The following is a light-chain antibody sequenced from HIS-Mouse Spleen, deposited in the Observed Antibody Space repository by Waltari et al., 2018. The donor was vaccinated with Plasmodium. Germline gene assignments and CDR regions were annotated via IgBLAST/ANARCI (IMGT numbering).Light chain of an antibody. J-gene: IGKJ3*01. V-gene: IGKV3-15*01. CDR2: GAS. CDR3: QQYNNWSFT. Sequence: EIVMTQSPATLSVSPGERATLSCGASQIFSSNLAWYQEKPGQAPRLLIYGASTRATGIPARFSGSGSGTEFTLTISSLQAEDFAVYYCQQYNNWSFTFGPGTKVDIK. CDR1: QIFSSN.